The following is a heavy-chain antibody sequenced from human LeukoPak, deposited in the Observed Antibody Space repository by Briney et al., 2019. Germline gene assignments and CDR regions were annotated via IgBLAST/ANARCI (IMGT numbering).Heavy chain of an antibody. CDR1: GFTFSSYS. J-gene: IGHJ4*02. V-gene: IGHV3-21*01. CDR3: ARASYYYDSSGYYSESGFDY. CDR2: ISSSSSYI. D-gene: IGHD3-22*01. Sequence: GGSLRLSCAAPGFTFSSYSMNWVRQAPGKGLEWVSSISSSSSYIYYADSVKGRFTISRDNAKNSLYLQMNSLRAEDTAVYYCARASYYYDSSGYYSESGFDYWGQGTLVTVSS.